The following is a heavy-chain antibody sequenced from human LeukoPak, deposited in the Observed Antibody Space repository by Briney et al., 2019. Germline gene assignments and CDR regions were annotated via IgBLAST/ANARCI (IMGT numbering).Heavy chain of an antibody. CDR2: INPSDGST. V-gene: IGHV1-46*01. CDR1: GYTFTRYY. CDR3: ARGPAGNTAMDLDY. D-gene: IGHD5-18*01. J-gene: IGHJ4*02. Sequence: ASVKVSCKASGYTFTRYYIHWVRQAPGQGLEWMGIINPSDGSTSYAQKFQGRVTMTRDMSTSTVYMELSSLRSEDTAVYYCARGPAGNTAMDLDYWGQGTLVTVSS.